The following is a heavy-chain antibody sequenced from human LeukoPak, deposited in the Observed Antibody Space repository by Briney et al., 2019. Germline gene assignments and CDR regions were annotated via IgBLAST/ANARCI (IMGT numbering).Heavy chain of an antibody. J-gene: IGHJ4*02. CDR2: ISGSGGTR. V-gene: IGHV3-48*04. CDR1: GFTFSNYN. Sequence: GGSLRLSCAASGFTFSNYNMNWVRQAPGKGLEWISYISGSGGTRHYADSVKGRFTISRDNAKNSLYLQMNSLRAEDTAVYYCAREIRGYSYFDYWGQGTLVTVSS. CDR3: AREIRGYSYFDY. D-gene: IGHD1-26*01.